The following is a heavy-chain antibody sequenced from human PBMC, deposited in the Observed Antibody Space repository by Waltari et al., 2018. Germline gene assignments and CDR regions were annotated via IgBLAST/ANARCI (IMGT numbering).Heavy chain of an antibody. CDR2: IIPIFGTA. CDR3: ASCGVIAPNYYYYMDV. CDR1: GRTFSSYA. D-gene: IGHD2-21*01. V-gene: IGHV1-69*05. Sequence: QVQLVQSGAEVKKPGSSVKVSCKASGRTFSSYAISWVRQAPGQGREWMGGIIPIFGTANYAQKFQGRVTITTDESTSTAYMELSSLRSEDTAVYYCASCGVIAPNYYYYMDVWGKGTTVTVSS. J-gene: IGHJ6*03.